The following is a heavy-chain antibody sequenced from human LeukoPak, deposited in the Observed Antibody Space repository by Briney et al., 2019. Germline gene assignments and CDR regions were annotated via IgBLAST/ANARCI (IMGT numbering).Heavy chain of an antibody. D-gene: IGHD2-2*01. CDR3: ARDDCSSTSCYPPFDY. V-gene: IGHV1-18*01. CDR1: GYTFTSYG. Sequence: ASVKVSCKASGYTFTSYGISLVRQAPGQGLEWMGWISAYNGNTNYAQKLQGRVTMTTDTSTSTAYMELRSLRSDDTAVYYCARDDCSSTSCYPPFDYWGQGTLVTVSS. CDR2: ISAYNGNT. J-gene: IGHJ4*02.